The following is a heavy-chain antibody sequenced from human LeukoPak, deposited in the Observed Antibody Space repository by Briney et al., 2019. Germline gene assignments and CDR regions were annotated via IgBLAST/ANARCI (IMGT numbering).Heavy chain of an antibody. CDR1: GGSFSSYY. CDR2: IYYSGST. J-gene: IGHJ4*02. Sequence: PSETLSLTCAVYGGSFSSYYWGWIRQPPGKGLEWIGSIYYSGSTYYNPSLKSRVTISVDTSKNQFSLKLSSVTAADTAVYYCARLPVEMATIIYFDYWGQGTLVTVSS. D-gene: IGHD5-24*01. V-gene: IGHV4-39*01. CDR3: ARLPVEMATIIYFDY.